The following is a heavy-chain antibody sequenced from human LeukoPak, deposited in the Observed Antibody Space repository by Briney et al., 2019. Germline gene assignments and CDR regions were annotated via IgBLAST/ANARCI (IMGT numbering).Heavy chain of an antibody. D-gene: IGHD4-17*01. CDR1: GFIFSDYA. CDR2: IAYDGSSQ. Sequence: GRSLRLSCAASGFIFSDYAMHWVRQAPGKGLEWVAVIAYDGSSQYYADSVKGRFTISRDNSKNMLYLEINGLRADDTAVYYCARRDYGYFQHWGQGTLVTVSS. CDR3: ARRDYGYFQH. V-gene: IGHV3-30-3*01. J-gene: IGHJ1*01.